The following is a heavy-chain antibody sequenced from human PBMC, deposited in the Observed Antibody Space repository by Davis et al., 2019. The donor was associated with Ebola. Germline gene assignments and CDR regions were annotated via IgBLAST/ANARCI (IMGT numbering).Heavy chain of an antibody. CDR1: GFTFSDSP. CDR2: IRNKANNYAT. CDR3: ARMGCGDICYSPSDYYGMDV. V-gene: IGHV3-73*01. J-gene: IGHJ6*02. D-gene: IGHD2-15*01. Sequence: GESLKISCAASGFTFSDSPMHWVRQASGKGLEWLGHIRNKANNYATAYAASVKDRFTISRDDSKNTAYLQMNSLKTEDTAVYYCARMGCGDICYSPSDYYGMDVWGQGTTVTVSS.